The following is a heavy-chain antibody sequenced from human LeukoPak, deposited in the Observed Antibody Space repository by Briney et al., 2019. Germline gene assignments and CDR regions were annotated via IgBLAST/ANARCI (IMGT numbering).Heavy chain of an antibody. CDR3: ARSPGEIYY. Sequence: GGSLRLSCAASGFTFSSYELNWVRQAPGEGLEWVSYISSSGSTIYYADSVKGRFTISRDNAKNSLYLQMNSLRAEDTAVYYCARSPGEIYYWGQGTLVTVSS. V-gene: IGHV3-48*03. J-gene: IGHJ4*02. D-gene: IGHD4-17*01. CDR1: GFTFSSYE. CDR2: ISSSGSTI.